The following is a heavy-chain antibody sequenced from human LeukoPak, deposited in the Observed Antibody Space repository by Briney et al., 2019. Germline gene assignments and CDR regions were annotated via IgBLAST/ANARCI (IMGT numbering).Heavy chain of an antibody. Sequence: SETLSLTCTVSGGSISSYYWSWIRQPPGKGLEWIGYIYYSGSTNYNPSLKSRVTISVDTSKNQFSLELSSVTAADTAVYYCARTYYDFWSGYPHSYYFDYWGQGTLVTVSS. CDR3: ARTYYDFWSGYPHSYYFDY. CDR1: GGSISSYY. J-gene: IGHJ4*02. D-gene: IGHD3-3*01. V-gene: IGHV4-59*08. CDR2: IYYSGST.